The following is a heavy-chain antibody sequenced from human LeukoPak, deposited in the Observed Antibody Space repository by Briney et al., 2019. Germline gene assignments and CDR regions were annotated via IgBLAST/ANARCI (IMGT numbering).Heavy chain of an antibody. CDR2: ISGSGGNT. J-gene: IGHJ4*02. Sequence: GGSLRLSCAASGFTFSSYAMSRVRQAPGKGLEWVSAISGSGGNTYYADSVKGRLTTSRDNSKNTLCLQVNSLRAEDTAVYYCAKDTLWFGEVGYFDYWGQGTLVTVSS. CDR1: GFTFSSYA. V-gene: IGHV3-23*01. D-gene: IGHD3-10*01. CDR3: AKDTLWFGEVGYFDY.